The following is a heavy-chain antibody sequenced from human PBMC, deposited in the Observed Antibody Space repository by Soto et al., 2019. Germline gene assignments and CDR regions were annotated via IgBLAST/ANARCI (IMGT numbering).Heavy chain of an antibody. V-gene: IGHV4-59*01. D-gene: IGHD3-9*01. CDR3: ARARYYDWCFDL. CDR2: IYYSGST. J-gene: IGHJ4*02. CDR1: GGSMDTYY. Sequence: SETLSLTCSVSGGSMDTYYWTWILQPPGKGLEWIGYIYYSGSTNYNPSLKSRVSISLHTSKSHFSLTLSSVTAADTAVYCCARARYYDWCFDLCGLGTPVTSPQ.